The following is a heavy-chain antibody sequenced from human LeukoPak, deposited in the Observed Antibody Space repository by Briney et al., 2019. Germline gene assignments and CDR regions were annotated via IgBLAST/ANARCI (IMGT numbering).Heavy chain of an antibody. V-gene: IGHV1-18*04. CDR3: ARETLEASSGPNWFDP. D-gene: IGHD6-19*01. CDR1: GYTFTIYG. Sequence: ASVKGSCKASGYTFTIYGISWVRQAPVQGREWMGWISAYNGNTNYAQKLQGRVTMPTDTSPSTAYMELRSLRSDDTAVYYCARETLEASSGPNWFDPWGQGTLVTVSS. J-gene: IGHJ5*02. CDR2: ISAYNGNT.